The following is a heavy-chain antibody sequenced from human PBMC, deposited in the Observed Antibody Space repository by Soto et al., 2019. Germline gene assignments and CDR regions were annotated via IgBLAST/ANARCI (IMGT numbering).Heavy chain of an antibody. CDR3: ARDRTDSGYYTNWLDP. J-gene: IGHJ5*02. CDR2: IIPIFGTT. Sequence: SVKVSCKATGGTFSSDAITWVRQAPGQGLEWVGRIIPIFGTTNYAQNLQGRVTISADKSTLTSYMELHSLTSDDTALYYCARDRTDSGYYTNWLDPWGQGAQVTVSS. V-gene: IGHV1-69*06. CDR1: GGTFSSDA. D-gene: IGHD3-22*01.